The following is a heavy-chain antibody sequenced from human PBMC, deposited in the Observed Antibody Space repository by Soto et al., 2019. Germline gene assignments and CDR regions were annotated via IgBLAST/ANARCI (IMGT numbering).Heavy chain of an antibody. CDR3: ARDRDRAVAESYGMDG. D-gene: IGHD6-19*01. V-gene: IGHV4-31*03. J-gene: IGHJ6*02. CDR1: GGSISSGGYY. CDR2: IYYSGST. Sequence: SETLSLTCTVSGGSISSGGYYWSWIRQHPGKGLEWIGYIYYSGSTYYNPSLKSRVTISVDTSKNQFSLKLSSVTVADTAVYYCARDRDRAVAESYGMDGWGQGTKVTVAS.